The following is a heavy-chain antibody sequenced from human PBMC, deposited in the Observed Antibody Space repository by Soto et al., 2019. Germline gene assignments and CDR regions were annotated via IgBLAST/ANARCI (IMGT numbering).Heavy chain of an antibody. D-gene: IGHD5-12*01. CDR1: GYTFTSYD. J-gene: IGHJ6*03. CDR2: MNPNSGNT. CDR3: ARALGYPFLNRYYYMDV. Sequence: ASVKVSCKASGYTFTSYDINWVRQATGQGLEWMGWMNPNSGNTGYAQKFQGRVTMTRNTSISTAYMELSSLRSEDTAVYYCARALGYPFLNRYYYMDVWGKGTTVTVSS. V-gene: IGHV1-8*01.